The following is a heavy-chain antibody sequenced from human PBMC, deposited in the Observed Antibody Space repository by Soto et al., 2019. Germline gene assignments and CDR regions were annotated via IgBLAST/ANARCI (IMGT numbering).Heavy chain of an antibody. Sequence: DVQLVESGGGLIQPGESLRLSCAAFGLTISGKKYVAWVRQAPGKGLEWVSGLYDVDGSFYADSVRGRFTTSSDSSKTTVYLPMNDVRPDDTAVYYCATWHEREHAYDVWGQGTTVTVSS. CDR3: ATWHEREHAYDV. J-gene: IGHJ3*01. D-gene: IGHD1-1*01. V-gene: IGHV3-53*01. CDR2: LYDVDGS. CDR1: GLTISGKKY.